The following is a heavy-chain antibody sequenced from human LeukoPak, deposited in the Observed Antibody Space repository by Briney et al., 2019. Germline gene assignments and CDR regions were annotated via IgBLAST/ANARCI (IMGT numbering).Heavy chain of an antibody. D-gene: IGHD3-3*01. CDR1: GYTFTSYY. Sequence: ASVKVSCKASGYTFTSYYMHWVRQAPGQGLEWMGIINPSGGSTSYAQKFQGRVTMTRDMSTSTVYMELSSLRSEDTAVYYCARGGRFLEWEMGWFDPWGQGTLVTVSS. V-gene: IGHV1-46*01. J-gene: IGHJ5*02. CDR2: INPSGGST. CDR3: ARGGRFLEWEMGWFDP.